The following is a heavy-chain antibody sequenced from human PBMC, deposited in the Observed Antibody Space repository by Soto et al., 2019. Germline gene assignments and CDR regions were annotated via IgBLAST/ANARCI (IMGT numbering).Heavy chain of an antibody. CDR2: ISSSSSYI. CDR3: ARDEDIVVVVAANGGMDV. Sequence: GGSLRLSCAASGFTFSSYSMNWVRQAPGKGLERVSSISSSSSYIYYADSVKGRFTISRDNAKNSLYLQMNSLRAEDTAVYYCARDEDIVVVVAANGGMDVWGQGTTVTVS. J-gene: IGHJ6*02. V-gene: IGHV3-21*01. CDR1: GFTFSSYS. D-gene: IGHD2-15*01.